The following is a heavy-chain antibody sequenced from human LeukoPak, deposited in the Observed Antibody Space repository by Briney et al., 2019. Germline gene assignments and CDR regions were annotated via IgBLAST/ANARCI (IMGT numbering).Heavy chain of an antibody. Sequence: PSETLSLTCTVSGGSITSDYYHWSWIRQPPGKGLEWIGHIYYSGSTTYNPSLKSRVTISVDTSKNQFSLKLSSLTAADTAVYYCARQSGYFDYWGQGALVTVSS. CDR2: IYYSGST. D-gene: IGHD1-26*01. CDR1: GGSITSDYYH. CDR3: ARQSGYFDY. V-gene: IGHV4-61*01. J-gene: IGHJ4*02.